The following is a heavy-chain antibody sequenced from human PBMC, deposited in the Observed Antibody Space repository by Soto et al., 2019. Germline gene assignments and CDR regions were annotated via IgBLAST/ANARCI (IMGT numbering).Heavy chain of an antibody. J-gene: IGHJ4*02. CDR2: IYFTGST. D-gene: IGHD3-22*01. CDR1: GGSISSYY. CDR3: ARGREYYDSSGYHYYFDY. V-gene: IGHV4-59*01. Sequence: KASETLSLTCTVSGGSISSYYWSWIRQPPEKGLEWIGYIYFTGSTNYNPSLKSRVTISVDTSKIQFSLKLSSVTAADTAVYYCARGREYYDSSGYHYYFDYWGQGTLVTVSS.